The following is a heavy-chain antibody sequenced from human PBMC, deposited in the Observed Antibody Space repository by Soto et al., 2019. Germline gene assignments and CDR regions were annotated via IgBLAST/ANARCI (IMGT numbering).Heavy chain of an antibody. Sequence: QVQLVQSGAEVKKPGSSVKVSCKASGGTFSSYTISWVRQAPGQGLEWMGRIIPILGIAYYAQKFQGRVTITADKPTSTAYMELSSLRSEDTAVYYCARDRRGLRYFDWGQGTMVTVSS. V-gene: IGHV1-69*08. CDR3: ARDRRGLRYFD. J-gene: IGHJ3*01. CDR1: GGTFSSYT. D-gene: IGHD3-9*01. CDR2: IIPILGIA.